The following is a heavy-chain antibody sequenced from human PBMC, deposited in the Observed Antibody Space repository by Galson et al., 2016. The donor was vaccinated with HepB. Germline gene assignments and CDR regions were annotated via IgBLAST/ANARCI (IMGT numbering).Heavy chain of an antibody. CDR2: IHYTGST. Sequence: SETLSLTCTVSGGSISSNIYYWGWIRQPPGKGLEWIGSIHYTGSTFYNPSLKSRVTISVDTSKKQISLRLTSVTAADTAVYYCAREAQYNWFDPWGQGTLVTVSS. CDR3: AREAQYNWFDP. CDR1: GGSISSNIYY. J-gene: IGHJ5*02. V-gene: IGHV4-39*07.